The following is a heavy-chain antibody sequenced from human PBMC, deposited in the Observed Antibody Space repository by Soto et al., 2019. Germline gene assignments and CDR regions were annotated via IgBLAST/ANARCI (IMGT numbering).Heavy chain of an antibody. Sequence: ASVKVSCKVSGYTLTELSMHWVRQAPGKGLEWMGGFDPEDGETIYAQKFQGRVTMTEDTSTDTAYMELSSLRSEDTAVYYCATKIKQYCSGGSCYSGFVYWGQGTLVTVSS. V-gene: IGHV1-24*01. CDR1: GYTLTELS. D-gene: IGHD2-15*01. CDR3: ATKIKQYCSGGSCYSGFVY. J-gene: IGHJ4*02. CDR2: FDPEDGET.